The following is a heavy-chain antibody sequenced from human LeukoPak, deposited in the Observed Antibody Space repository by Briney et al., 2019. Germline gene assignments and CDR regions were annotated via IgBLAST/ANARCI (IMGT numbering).Heavy chain of an antibody. CDR2: ISSSSSYI. CDR1: GFNFSSYS. CDR3: ARAGYGDYLLTN. V-gene: IGHV3-21*01. J-gene: IGHJ4*02. Sequence: GGSLRLSCAASGFNFSSYSMNWVRQAPGKGLEWVSSISSSSSYIYYADSVKGRFTISRDNAKNSLYLQMNSLRAEDTAVYYCARAGYGDYLLTNWGQGTLVTVSS. D-gene: IGHD4-17*01.